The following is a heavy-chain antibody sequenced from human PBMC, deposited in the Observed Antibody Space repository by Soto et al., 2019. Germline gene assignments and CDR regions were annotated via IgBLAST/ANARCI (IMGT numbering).Heavy chain of an antibody. D-gene: IGHD6-13*01. CDR1: GGTFSIYA. CDR2: IIPIFGTA. V-gene: IGHV1-69*13. CDR3: ARGHIAAAGTRNWFDP. J-gene: IGHJ5*02. Sequence: GASVKVSCKASGGTFSIYAISCVLQSPLQWLEWMGGIIPIFGTANYAQKFQGRVTITADESTSTAYMELSSLRSEDTAVYYCARGHIAAAGTRNWFDPWGQGTLVTVSS.